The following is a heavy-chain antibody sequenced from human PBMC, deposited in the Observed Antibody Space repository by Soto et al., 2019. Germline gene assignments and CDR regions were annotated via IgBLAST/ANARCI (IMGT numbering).Heavy chain of an antibody. V-gene: IGHV3-30*18. J-gene: IGHJ3*02. CDR1: GFTFSSYG. D-gene: IGHD1-7*01. Sequence: QVQLVESGGGVVQPGRSLRLSCAASGFTFSSYGMHCVRQAPGKGLEWVAVISYDGSNKYYADSVKGRFTISRDNSKNTLYLQMNSLRAEDTAVYYCAKDLIGRWNYDVGYSWAFDIWGQGTMVTVSS. CDR2: ISYDGSNK. CDR3: AKDLIGRWNYDVGYSWAFDI.